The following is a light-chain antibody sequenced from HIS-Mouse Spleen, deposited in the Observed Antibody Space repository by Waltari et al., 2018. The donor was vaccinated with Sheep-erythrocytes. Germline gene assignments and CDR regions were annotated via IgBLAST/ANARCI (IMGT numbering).Light chain of an antibody. CDR1: QSVLYSSNNKNY. V-gene: IGKV4-1*01. Sequence: DIVMTQSPDSLAVSLGERATINCKSSQSVLYSSNNKNYLAWYQKKPGQPPKRLIYWASTRESGVPDRCSGSGSGTDFTLTISSLQAEDVAVYYCQQYYSTLTFGGGTKVEIK. CDR2: WAS. CDR3: QQYYSTLT. J-gene: IGKJ4*01.